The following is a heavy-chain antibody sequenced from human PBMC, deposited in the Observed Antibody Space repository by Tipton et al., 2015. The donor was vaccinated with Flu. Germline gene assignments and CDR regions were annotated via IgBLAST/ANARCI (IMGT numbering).Heavy chain of an antibody. V-gene: IGHV3-23*01. CDR3: AKWGWIGADCSPFES. CDR1: GFTFGTHA. J-gene: IGHJ4*02. CDR2: LSGVSNKT. D-gene: IGHD2-21*02. Sequence: SLRLSCAASGFTFGTHAMSWVRQAPGKGLEWVSALSGVSNKTYYTDSVKGRFTISRDNSQSTLYLQMKGLRVDDTARYYCAKWGWIGADCSPFESWGRGTMVIVSS.